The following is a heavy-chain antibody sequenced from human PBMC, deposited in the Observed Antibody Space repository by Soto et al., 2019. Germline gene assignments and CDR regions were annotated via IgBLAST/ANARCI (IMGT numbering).Heavy chain of an antibody. V-gene: IGHV3-64D*08. J-gene: IGHJ4*02. D-gene: IGHD5-12*01. CDR2: ISSNGGTT. CDR3: VKGRGWTQPPGGLIYYFDI. Sequence: PGGSLRLSCSASGFTFSCYFMHWVRQAPGKGLEYVSAISSNGGTTYYADSVKGRFTISRDNSKNSLFLQMSSLRAEDAAVYFCVKGRGWTQPPGGLIYYFDIWGQGTQVTVSS. CDR1: GFTFSCYF.